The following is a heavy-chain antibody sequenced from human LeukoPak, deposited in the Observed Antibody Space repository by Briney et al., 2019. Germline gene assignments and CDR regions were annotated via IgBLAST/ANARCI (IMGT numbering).Heavy chain of an antibody. CDR2: IKHSGST. J-gene: IGHJ4*02. CDR1: GGSFSGYD. CDR3: ALSPGSSSFDY. Sequence: SETLSLTCAVSGGSFSGYDWSWVRQPPGKGLEWVGEIKHSGSTNYNPFLKSRVNISVAPSKNQFSLKLSAVTAADTAVYYCALSPGSSSFDYWGQGTLVTVSS. V-gene: IGHV4-34*01. D-gene: IGHD6-6*01.